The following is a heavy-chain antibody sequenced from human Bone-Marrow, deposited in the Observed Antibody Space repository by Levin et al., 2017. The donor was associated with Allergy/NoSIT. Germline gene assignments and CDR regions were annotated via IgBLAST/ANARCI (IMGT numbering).Heavy chain of an antibody. V-gene: IGHV4-59*01. CDR1: GGSIIGYY. J-gene: IGHJ4*02. D-gene: IGHD4-11*01. CDR3: AGRATTVAGFYF. Sequence: GSLRLSCTVSGGSIIGYYWNWIRQTPGKGLEWIGYAYYTGSTSYNPSLKSRVTISLGTSERQFSLKLRSVTAADTAVYFCAGRATTVAGFYFWGPGTLVTVSS. CDR2: AYYTGST.